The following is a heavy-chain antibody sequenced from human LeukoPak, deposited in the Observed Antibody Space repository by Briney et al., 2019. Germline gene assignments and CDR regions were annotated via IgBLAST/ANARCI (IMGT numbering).Heavy chain of an antibody. CDR1: DGSISSGYYY. D-gene: IGHD5-24*01. J-gene: IGHJ5*02. V-gene: IGHV4-39*07. Sequence: SETLSLTCSVSDGSISSGYYYWAWIRQPPGKGLEWIGSIYVSGSTYYNPSLKSRITISVDTSKNQFSLKLSSVTAADTAVYYCARDRLQLQSWGQGTLVTVSS. CDR3: ARDRLQLQS. CDR2: IYVSGST.